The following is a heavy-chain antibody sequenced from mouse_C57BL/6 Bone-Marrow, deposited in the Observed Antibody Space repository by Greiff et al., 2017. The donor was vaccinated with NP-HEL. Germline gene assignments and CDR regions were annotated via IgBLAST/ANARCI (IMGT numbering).Heavy chain of an antibody. CDR3: ARGPSYYYGSSHWYFDV. Sequence: DVQLVESGGGLVQSGRSLRLSCATSGFTFSDFYMEWVRQAPGKGLEWIAASRNKANDYTTEYSASVKGRFIVSRDTSQSILYLQMNALRAEDTAIYYCARGPSYYYGSSHWYFDVWGTGTTVTVSS. CDR2: SRNKANDYTT. CDR1: GFTFSDFY. D-gene: IGHD1-1*01. J-gene: IGHJ1*03. V-gene: IGHV7-1*01.